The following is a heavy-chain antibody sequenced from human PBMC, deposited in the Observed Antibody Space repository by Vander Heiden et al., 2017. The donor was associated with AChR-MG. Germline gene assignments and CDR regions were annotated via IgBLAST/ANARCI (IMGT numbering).Heavy chain of an antibody. CDR1: GGTFSSYA. J-gene: IGHJ3*02. CDR2: IIPILGTA. CDR3: ARDRPSPVVTAIVYAFDI. V-gene: IGHV1-69*01. Sequence: QVQLVQSGAEVKKPGSSVTVSCQASGGTFSSYAISWVRQAPGQGLEWMGGIIPILGTANYAQKFQGRVTITADESTSTAYMELSSLRSEDTAVYYCARDRPSPVVTAIVYAFDIWGQGTMVTVSS. D-gene: IGHD2-21*02.